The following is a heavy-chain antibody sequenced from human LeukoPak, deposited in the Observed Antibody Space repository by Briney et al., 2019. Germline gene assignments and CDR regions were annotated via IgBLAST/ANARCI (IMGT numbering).Heavy chain of an antibody. CDR2: IYYSGST. J-gene: IGHJ5*02. D-gene: IGHD6-13*01. CDR3: ARELGAGYYNWFDP. Sequence: PSETLSLTCTVSGGSISSYYWSWICQHPGKGLEWIGYIYYSGSTYYNPSLKSRVTISVDTSKNQFSLKLSSVTAADTAVYYCARELGAGYYNWFDPWGQGTLVTVSS. V-gene: IGHV4-59*06. CDR1: GGSISSYY.